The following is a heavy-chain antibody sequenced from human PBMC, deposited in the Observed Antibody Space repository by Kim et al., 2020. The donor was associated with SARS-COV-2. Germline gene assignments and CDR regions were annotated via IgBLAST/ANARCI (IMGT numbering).Heavy chain of an antibody. CDR1: GFTFSSYG. CDR3: AKDAVHPYYYGSGSYRPAWFDP. D-gene: IGHD3-10*01. V-gene: IGHV3-33*06. CDR2: IWYDGSNK. Sequence: GGSLRLSCAASGFTFSSYGMHWVRQAPGKGLEWVAVIWYDGSNKYYADSVKGRFTISRDNSKNTLYLQMNSLRAEDTAVYYCAKDAVHPYYYGSGSYRPAWFDPWGQGTLVTVSS. J-gene: IGHJ5*02.